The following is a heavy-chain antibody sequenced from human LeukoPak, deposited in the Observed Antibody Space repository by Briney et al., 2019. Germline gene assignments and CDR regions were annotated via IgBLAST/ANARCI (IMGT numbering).Heavy chain of an antibody. J-gene: IGHJ4*02. D-gene: IGHD3-3*01. CDR1: GGSISSGDYY. V-gene: IGHV4-61*08. CDR2: IYYSGST. CDR3: ARGYYDFWSGYSQASHFDY. Sequence: PSETLSLTCTVSGGSISSGDYYWNWIRQPPGKGLEWIGYIYYSGSTNYNPSLKSRVTISVDTSKNQFSLKLSSVTAADTAVYYCARGYYDFWSGYSQASHFDYWGQGTLVTVSS.